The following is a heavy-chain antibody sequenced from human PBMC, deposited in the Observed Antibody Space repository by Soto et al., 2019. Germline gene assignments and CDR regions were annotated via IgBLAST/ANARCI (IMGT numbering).Heavy chain of an antibody. CDR1: GGSISSSSYY. V-gene: IGHV4-39*01. Sequence: QLQLQESGPGLVKPSETLSLTCTVSGGSISSSSYYWGWIRQPPGKGLEWIGSIYYSGSTYYNPSLKSRVTISVDTSKNQFSLKLSSVTAADTAVYYRARSTTTVVTLGYWGQGTLVTVSS. CDR3: ARSTTTVVTLGY. CDR2: IYYSGST. J-gene: IGHJ4*02. D-gene: IGHD4-17*01.